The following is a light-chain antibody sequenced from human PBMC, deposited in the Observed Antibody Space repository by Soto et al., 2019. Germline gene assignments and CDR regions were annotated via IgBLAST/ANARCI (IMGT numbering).Light chain of an antibody. CDR2: GAS. J-gene: IGKJ4*01. CDR3: QQYNNWPLT. CDR1: QSVSSN. V-gene: IGKV3-15*01. Sequence: EIVLTQSPATLSVSPGERATLSCRASQSVSSNLAWYQQKPGHAPRLLIYGASTRATGIPARFSGSGSGTEFTLTISSLQSEDFAVYYCQQYNNWPLTFGGGTKWIS.